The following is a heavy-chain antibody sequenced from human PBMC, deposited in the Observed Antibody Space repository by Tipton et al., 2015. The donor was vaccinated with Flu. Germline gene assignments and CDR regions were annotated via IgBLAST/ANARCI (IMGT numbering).Heavy chain of an antibody. CDR3: ARRDCRRTSCAVDY. J-gene: IGHJ4*02. CDR2: ISNGGVTE. Sequence: SLRLSCAASGFSFSDFSMNWVRQAPGKGLEWVSYISNGGVTEYYADSVRGRFTISRDNAKNSLYLQMNSLQTEDTAVYYCARRDCRRTSCAVDYWGPGILVTVSS. V-gene: IGHV3-48*01. CDR1: GFSFSDFS. D-gene: IGHD2-2*01.